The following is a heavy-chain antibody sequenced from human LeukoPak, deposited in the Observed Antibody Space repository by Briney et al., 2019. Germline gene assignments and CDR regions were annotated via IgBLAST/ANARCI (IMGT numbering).Heavy chain of an antibody. J-gene: IGHJ4*02. Sequence: RPSETLSLTCTVSGGSISSSSYYWGWIRQPPGKGLEWIGSIYYSGSTYYNPSLKSRVTISVDTSKNQFSLKLSSVTAADTAVYYCASSSRVAVAGRRGDYFDYWGQGTLVTVSS. D-gene: IGHD6-19*01. CDR1: GGSISSSSYY. CDR3: ASSSRVAVAGRRGDYFDY. V-gene: IGHV4-39*07. CDR2: IYYSGST.